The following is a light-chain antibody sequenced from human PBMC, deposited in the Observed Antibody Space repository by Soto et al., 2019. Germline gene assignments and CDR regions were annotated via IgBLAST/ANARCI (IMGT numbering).Light chain of an antibody. CDR2: KAS. V-gene: IGKV1-5*03. J-gene: IGKJ2*01. Sequence: DIQMTQSPSTLSASIGDRVTITCRASQSISSWLAWYQQKPGKAPKLLIYKASSLESGVPSRFSGSGSGTEFTLTISSLQSDDFATYYCQQYNRYYTFGQGTKLETK. CDR1: QSISSW. CDR3: QQYNRYYT.